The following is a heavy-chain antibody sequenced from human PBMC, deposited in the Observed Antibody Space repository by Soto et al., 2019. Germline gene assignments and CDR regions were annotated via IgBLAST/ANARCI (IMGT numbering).Heavy chain of an antibody. J-gene: IGHJ1*01. Sequence: PGGSLRLSCAASGFTFSSYAMSWVRQAPGKGLEWVSAISGSGGSTYYADSVKGRSTISRDNSKNTLYLQMNSLRAEDTAVYYCARDPHMITFGGVIAEYFQHWGQGTLVTVSS. V-gene: IGHV3-23*01. CDR2: ISGSGGST. D-gene: IGHD3-16*02. CDR1: GFTFSSYA. CDR3: ARDPHMITFGGVIAEYFQH.